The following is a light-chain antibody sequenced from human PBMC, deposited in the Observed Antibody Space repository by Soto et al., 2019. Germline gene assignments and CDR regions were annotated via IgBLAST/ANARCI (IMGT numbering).Light chain of an antibody. Sequence: QSVLTQPPSVSGAPGQRVTISCTGSSSNIGAGYDVHWYQQFPGTAPKLLIYVNTNRPSGVPDRFSGSKSGTSASLAITGLQAEDEADYYCSSYTDSSNYVFGTGTKVTVL. CDR1: SSNIGAGYD. CDR3: SSYTDSSNYV. V-gene: IGLV1-40*01. J-gene: IGLJ1*01. CDR2: VNT.